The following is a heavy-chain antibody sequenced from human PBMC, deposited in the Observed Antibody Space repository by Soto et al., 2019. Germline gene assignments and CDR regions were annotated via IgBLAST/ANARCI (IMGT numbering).Heavy chain of an antibody. Sequence: SVTVPCKASGLTFTSSSVLEVRQARGQRREWVGWMVVGSDNTNYAQKFHERVTISRGMFTSTAYMELSSLRSEDTTVYYCAVYRGSSYDLNCYDGMDFWGQGTTVTVSS. J-gene: IGHJ6*02. V-gene: IGHV1-58*01. CDR3: AVYRGSSYDLNCYDGMDF. CDR1: GLTFTSSS. CDR2: MVVGSDNT. D-gene: IGHD5-12*01.